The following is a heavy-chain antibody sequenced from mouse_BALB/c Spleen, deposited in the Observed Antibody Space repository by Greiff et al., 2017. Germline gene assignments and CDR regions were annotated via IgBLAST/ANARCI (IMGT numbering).Heavy chain of an antibody. CDR3: AREDYRYDDAMDY. J-gene: IGHJ4*01. D-gene: IGHD2-14*01. Sequence: DVHLVESGAELVKPGASVKLSCTASGFNIKDTYMHWVKQRPEQGLEWIGRIDPASGNTKYDPKFQGKATITADTSSNTAYLQLSSLTSEDTAVYYCAREDYRYDDAMDYWGQGTSVTVSS. CDR2: IDPASGNT. CDR1: GFNIKDTY. V-gene: IGHV14-3*02.